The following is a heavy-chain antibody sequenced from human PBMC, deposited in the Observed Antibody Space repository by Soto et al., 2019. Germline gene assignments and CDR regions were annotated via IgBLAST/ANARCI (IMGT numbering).Heavy chain of an antibody. J-gene: IGHJ5*02. V-gene: IGHV3-48*02. D-gene: IGHD1-26*01. Sequence: EVQLVESGGGLVQPGGSLRLSCAASGFTFSSYSMNWVRQAPGKGLEWVSYISSSSSTIYYADSVKGRFTISRDNAKNSLYLQMNSRRDEDTAVYYCAREGGSLNWFDPWGQGTLVTVS. CDR3: AREGGSLNWFDP. CDR2: ISSSSSTI. CDR1: GFTFSSYS.